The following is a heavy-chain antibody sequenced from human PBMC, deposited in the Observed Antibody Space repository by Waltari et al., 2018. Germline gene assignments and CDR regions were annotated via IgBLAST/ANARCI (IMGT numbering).Heavy chain of an antibody. CDR1: GGSISSSNW. V-gene: IGHV4-4*02. J-gene: IGHJ1*01. Sequence: QVQLQESGPGLVKPSGTLSLTCAVSGGSISSSNWLSWVRQPPGKGLEWIGEIYHSGSTNYKPSHKRRVTRSVDKSKNQFCLKLSFVTAADTAVYYCARTLGVQGARGYFQHWGQGILVTVSS. CDR2: IYHSGST. CDR3: ARTLGVQGARGYFQH. D-gene: IGHD3-10*01.